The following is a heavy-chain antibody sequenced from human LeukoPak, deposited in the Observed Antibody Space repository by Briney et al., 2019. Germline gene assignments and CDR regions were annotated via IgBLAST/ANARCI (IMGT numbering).Heavy chain of an antibody. CDR2: ISDSGGST. CDR3: AKSITIFAVVTGFDY. D-gene: IGHD3-3*01. V-gene: IGHV3-23*01. Sequence: GGSLRPSCAASGFTFRSYAMTWVRQAPGKGLDWVSTISDSGGSTYYADSVKGRFTISRDNSKNTLYLQMNSLRAEDTAVYYCAKSITIFAVVTGFDYWGQGTLVTVSS. CDR1: GFTFRSYA. J-gene: IGHJ4*02.